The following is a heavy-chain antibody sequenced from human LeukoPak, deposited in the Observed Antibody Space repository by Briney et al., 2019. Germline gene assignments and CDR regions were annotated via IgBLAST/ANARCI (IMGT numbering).Heavy chain of an antibody. CDR1: GFTFTDYY. Sequence: GGSLRLSCAASGFTFTDYYMSWIRQAPGKGLDWVSYISSSGSTKNYAGSVKGRFTISGDNAKNSLYLQMNSLRAEDTAVYYCARVDCSSTSCYEFDYWGQGTLVIVSS. J-gene: IGHJ4*02. D-gene: IGHD2-2*01. CDR3: ARVDCSSTSCYEFDY. V-gene: IGHV3-11*04. CDR2: ISSSGSTK.